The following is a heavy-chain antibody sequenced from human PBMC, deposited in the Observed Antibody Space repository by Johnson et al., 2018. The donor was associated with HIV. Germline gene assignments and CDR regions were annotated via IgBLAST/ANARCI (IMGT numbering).Heavy chain of an antibody. V-gene: IGHV3-66*01. D-gene: IGHD1-14*01. J-gene: IGHJ3*02. Sequence: VQLVESGGGLVQPGGSLRLSCAASGFTVRSSYMSWVRQAPGKGLEHVSVIYSDGTTYYADFVKGRFTISRDDSKNSLYLQMNSLKTEDTAVYYCARYREMPAWRDAFDIWGQGTMVTVSS. CDR2: IYSDGTT. CDR3: ARYREMPAWRDAFDI. CDR1: GFTVRSSY.